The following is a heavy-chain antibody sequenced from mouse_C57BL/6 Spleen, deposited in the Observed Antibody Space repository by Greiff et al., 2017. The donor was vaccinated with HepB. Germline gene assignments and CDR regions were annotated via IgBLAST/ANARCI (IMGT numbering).Heavy chain of an antibody. CDR1: GYSITSGYY. D-gene: IGHD1-1*01. J-gene: IGHJ2*01. V-gene: IGHV3-6*01. CDR3: AREGTVLPFDY. CDR2: ISYDGSN. Sequence: EVKLQESGPGLVKPSQSLSLTCSVTGYSITSGYYWNWIRQFPGNKLEWMGYISYDGSNNYNPSLKNRISITRDTSKNQFFLKLNSVTTEDTATYYCAREGTVLPFDYWGQGTTLTVSS.